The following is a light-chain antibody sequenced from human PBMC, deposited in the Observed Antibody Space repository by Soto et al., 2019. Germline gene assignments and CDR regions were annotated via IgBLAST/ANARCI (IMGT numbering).Light chain of an antibody. V-gene: IGKV1-27*01. Sequence: IKVTQSPSFVSASRIDRGTIACLASQGISSYLAWYQQKPGKVPKLLIYAASTLQSGVPARFSGSGSGTDFTLTISSLQPEDVATYYCQKYNSAPRTFGQGTMVDIK. CDR2: AAS. CDR1: QGISSY. J-gene: IGKJ1*01. CDR3: QKYNSAPRT.